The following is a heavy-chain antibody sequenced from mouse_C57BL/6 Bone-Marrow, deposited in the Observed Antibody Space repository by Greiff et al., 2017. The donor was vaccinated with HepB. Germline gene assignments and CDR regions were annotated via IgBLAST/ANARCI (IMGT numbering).Heavy chain of an antibody. J-gene: IGHJ2*01. V-gene: IGHV1-64*01. CDR3: ARSGVYYDYDAHFDY. D-gene: IGHD2-4*01. CDR2: IHPNSGST. Sequence: QVQLQQSGAELVKPGASVKLSCKASGYTFTSYWMHWVKQRPGQGLEWIGMIHPNSGSTNYNEKFKSKATLTVDKSSSTAYMQLSSLTSEDSAVYYCARSGVYYDYDAHFDYWGQGTTLTVSS. CDR1: GYTFTSYW.